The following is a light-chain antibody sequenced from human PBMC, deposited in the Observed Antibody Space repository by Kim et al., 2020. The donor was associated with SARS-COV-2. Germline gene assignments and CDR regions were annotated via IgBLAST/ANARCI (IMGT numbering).Light chain of an antibody. CDR1: QGISSA. J-gene: IGKJ3*01. CDR2: DAS. CDR3: QQFNSYPSA. V-gene: IGKV1-13*02. Sequence: AIQLTQAPSSLSASVGDRVTITCRASQGISSALAWYQQKPGKAPKLLIYDASSVESGVPSKFSGSGSGTDFTLTIISLQPEDFATYYCQQFNSYPSAFGPGTKVDIK.